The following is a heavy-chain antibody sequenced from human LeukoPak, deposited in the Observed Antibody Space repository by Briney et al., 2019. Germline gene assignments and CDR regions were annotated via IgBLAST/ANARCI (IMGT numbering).Heavy chain of an antibody. V-gene: IGHV3-30-3*01. CDR2: ISYDGSNK. Sequence: GRSLRLSCAASGFTFSSYAMHWVRQAPGKGLEWVAVISYDGSNKYYSDSVKGRFTISRDNSKNTLYLQMNSLRAEDTAVYYGARDASWGIAVAGHFDYWGQGTLVTVSS. CDR3: ARDASWGIAVAGHFDY. J-gene: IGHJ4*02. CDR1: GFTFSSYA. D-gene: IGHD6-19*01.